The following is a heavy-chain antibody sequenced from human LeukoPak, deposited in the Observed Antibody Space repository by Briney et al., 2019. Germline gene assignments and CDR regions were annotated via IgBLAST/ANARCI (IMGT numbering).Heavy chain of an antibody. D-gene: IGHD3-10*01. J-gene: IGHJ4*02. Sequence: SETLSLTCTVSGGSISSYYWSWIRQPAGKGLEWIRRIYSSGRTNYNSSLKSRVTMSVDTSKNQFSLKLTSVTAADTAVYYCARDWVGELPHYWGQGTLVTVSS. CDR2: IYSSGRT. CDR3: ARDWVGELPHY. CDR1: GGSISSYY. V-gene: IGHV4-4*07.